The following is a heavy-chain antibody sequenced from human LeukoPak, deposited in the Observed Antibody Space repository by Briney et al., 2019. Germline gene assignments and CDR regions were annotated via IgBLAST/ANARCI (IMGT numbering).Heavy chain of an antibody. CDR1: GYTFTGYY. CDR2: INPNSGGT. CDR3: ARSSGGYYSPLDY. J-gene: IGHJ4*02. Sequence: GASVKVSCKASGYTFTGYYMHWVRQAPGQGLEWMGRINPNSGGTNYAQKFQGRVTMTRDTSISTAYMGLSRLRSDDTAVYYCARSSGGYYSPLDYWGQGTLVTVSS. V-gene: IGHV1-2*06. D-gene: IGHD3-10*01.